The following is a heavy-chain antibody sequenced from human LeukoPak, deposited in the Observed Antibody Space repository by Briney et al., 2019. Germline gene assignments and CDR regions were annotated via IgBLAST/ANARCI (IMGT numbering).Heavy chain of an antibody. J-gene: IGHJ4*02. CDR1: RFTFVDYG. CDR3: AREERWLQSFAQIDY. CDR2: IKWNGGST. Sequence: GGSLRLSCAASRFTFVDYGMSWVRQAPGKGLEWVSSIKWNGGSTGYADSVKGRFTISRDNAKNSLYLQMNSLRAEDTAFYYCAREERWLQSFAQIDYWGQGTLLTVSS. D-gene: IGHD5-24*01. V-gene: IGHV3-20*04.